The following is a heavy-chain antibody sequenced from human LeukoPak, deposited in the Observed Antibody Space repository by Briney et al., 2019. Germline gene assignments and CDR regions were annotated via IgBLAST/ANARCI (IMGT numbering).Heavy chain of an antibody. D-gene: IGHD6-6*01. CDR1: GGSFSGYY. CDR2: INHSGST. Sequence: SETLSLTCAVYGGSFSGYYWSWIRQPPGKGLEWIGEINHSGSTNYNPSLKSRVTISVDTSKNQFSLKLSSVTAADTAVYYCARARAGIAARPFDYWGRGTLVTVSS. CDR3: ARARAGIAARPFDY. J-gene: IGHJ4*02. V-gene: IGHV4-34*01.